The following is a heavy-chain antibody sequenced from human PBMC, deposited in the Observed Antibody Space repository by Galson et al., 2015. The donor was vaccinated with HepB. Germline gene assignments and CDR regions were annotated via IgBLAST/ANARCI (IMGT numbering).Heavy chain of an antibody. CDR2: IYIAGNT. Sequence: SLRLSCAASGFSFSSKYMSWVRQAPGKGLECVSVIYIAGNTDYADSVKDRFTTSSDNTKNTLYLQMNSLIAEDTAMYYCARGYSSMWYSGLGYWGQGTLVTVSS. J-gene: IGHJ4*02. CDR3: ARGYSSMWYSGLGY. D-gene: IGHD6-13*01. V-gene: IGHV3-53*01. CDR1: GFSFSSKY.